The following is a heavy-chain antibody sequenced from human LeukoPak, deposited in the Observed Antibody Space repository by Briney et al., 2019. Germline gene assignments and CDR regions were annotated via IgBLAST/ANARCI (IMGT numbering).Heavy chain of an antibody. D-gene: IGHD3-22*01. CDR1: GFTFSSYE. CDR3: ARETNPDYYYDSSGYYAHFDY. V-gene: IGHV3-48*03. CDR2: ISSSGSTI. J-gene: IGHJ4*02. Sequence: PGGSLRLSCAASGFTFSSYEMNWVCQAPGKGLEWVSYISSSGSTIYYADSVKGRFTISRDNAKNSLYLQMNSLRAEDTAVYYCARETNPDYYYDSSGYYAHFDYWGQGTLVTVSS.